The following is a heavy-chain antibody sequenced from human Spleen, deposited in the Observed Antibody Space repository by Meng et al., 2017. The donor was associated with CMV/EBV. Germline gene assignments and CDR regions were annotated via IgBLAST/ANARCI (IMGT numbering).Heavy chain of an antibody. CDR1: GFTFDSYA. J-gene: IGHJ6*02. Sequence: GESLKISCAASGFTFDSYAMHWVRQAPGKGLEWVAVISYDGSNKYYADSVKGRFTISRDNSKNTLYLQMNSLRAEDTAVYYCARVWGYSSSYYYYYAMDVWGQGTTVTVSS. CDR3: ARVWGYSSSYYYYYAMDV. D-gene: IGHD6-13*01. V-gene: IGHV3-30-3*01. CDR2: ISYDGSNK.